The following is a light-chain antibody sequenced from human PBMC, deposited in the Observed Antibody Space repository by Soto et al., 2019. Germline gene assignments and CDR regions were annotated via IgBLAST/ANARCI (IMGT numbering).Light chain of an antibody. V-gene: IGKV1-39*01. CDR1: QSISNY. CDR2: AAS. CDR3: QQSYSTPYT. J-gene: IGKJ2*01. Sequence: DIQMTQSPSSLSASVGDRVTISCRARQSISNYLNWYQQKPGKAPKLLIYAASSLQSGVHSRFSGSGSGTDFTLTISSLQPEDCATYYCQQSYSTPYTFAQGTKLEIK.